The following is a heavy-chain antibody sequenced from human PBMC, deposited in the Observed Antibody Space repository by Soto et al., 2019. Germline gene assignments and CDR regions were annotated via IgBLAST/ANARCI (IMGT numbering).Heavy chain of an antibody. Sequence: GGSLRLSCAASGSTFDDYAMHWVRQAPGKGLEWVSGISWNSGNIGYADSVKGRFTISRDNVKNSLYLQMNSLRAEDTALYYCAKDIFKYSNGYNYYYYYLDVWGKGTTVTVSS. J-gene: IGHJ6*03. D-gene: IGHD5-18*01. CDR3: AKDIFKYSNGYNYYYYYLDV. CDR2: ISWNSGNI. V-gene: IGHV3-9*01. CDR1: GSTFDDYA.